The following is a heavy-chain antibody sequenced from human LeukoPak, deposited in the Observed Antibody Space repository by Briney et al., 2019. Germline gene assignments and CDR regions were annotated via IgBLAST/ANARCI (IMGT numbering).Heavy chain of an antibody. V-gene: IGHV1-46*01. D-gene: IGHD1-14*01. J-gene: IGHJ4*02. CDR1: GYTFTSYY. Sequence: GASVKVSCKASGYTFTSYYMHWVRQAPGQGLEWMGIINPSGGSTSYAQKFQGRVTITRDTSTSTVYMELSSLRSEDTAVYYCARDHGEPTRDPYYFDYWGQGTLVTVSS. CDR3: ARDHGEPTRDPYYFDY. CDR2: INPSGGST.